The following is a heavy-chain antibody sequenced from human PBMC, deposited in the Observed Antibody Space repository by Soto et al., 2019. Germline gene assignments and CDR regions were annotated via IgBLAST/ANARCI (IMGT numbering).Heavy chain of an antibody. D-gene: IGHD3-3*01. CDR2: ISYSGNT. CDR3: ARTSIFGVVLNAFDI. J-gene: IGHJ3*02. CDR1: GGSFSGGGYY. Sequence: PSETLSLTCTVSGGSFSGGGYYWSWIRQHPGKGLEWMGYISYSGNTKYKPSLQSRITIPVDTSENQFSLRLTSVTAADTAIYFCARTSIFGVVLNAFDIWGQGTLVTVSS. V-gene: IGHV4-31*03.